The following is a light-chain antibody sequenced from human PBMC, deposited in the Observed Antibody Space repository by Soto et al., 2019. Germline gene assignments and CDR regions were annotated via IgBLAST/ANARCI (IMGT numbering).Light chain of an antibody. CDR1: QTISSW. J-gene: IGKJ1*01. CDR3: QQYNIYST. Sequence: IQMNHSQSTLSGSVGDRVTITCRASQTISSWLAWYQQKPGKAPKLLIYKASTLKSGVTSRVSGSGSGTEFTLTISSLQPDDFATYYCQQYNIYSTFGQGTKV. CDR2: KAS. V-gene: IGKV1-5*03.